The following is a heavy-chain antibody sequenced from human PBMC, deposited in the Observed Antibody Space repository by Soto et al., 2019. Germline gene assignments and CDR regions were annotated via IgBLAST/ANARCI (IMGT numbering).Heavy chain of an antibody. Sequence: EVQLVESGAGLAKPGGSLRLSCAAPGFTFSNAWWNWVRQPPGKGLQWVGRIKSKTDGGTTDSPAPVKGRYTISRDDSKNTLYLQKNSLKTEDTAVYYCTTDRSGELLPGGYWGKGTLVTV. CDR1: GFTFSNAW. D-gene: IGHD1-26*01. V-gene: IGHV3-15*07. CDR2: IKSKTDGGTT. J-gene: IGHJ4*02. CDR3: TTDRSGELLPGGY.